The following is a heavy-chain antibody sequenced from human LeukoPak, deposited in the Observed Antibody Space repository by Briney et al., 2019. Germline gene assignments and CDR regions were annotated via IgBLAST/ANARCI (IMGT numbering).Heavy chain of an antibody. CDR2: IYHSGST. Sequence: SETLSLTCTVSGYSISSGYYWGWIRQPPGKGLEWIGSIYHSGSTYYNPSLKSRVTISVDTSKNQFSLKLSSVTAADTAVYYCARTYYSSSWYSPYYYYMDVWGKGTTVTISS. J-gene: IGHJ6*03. CDR1: GYSISSGYY. D-gene: IGHD6-13*01. CDR3: ARTYYSSSWYSPYYYYMDV. V-gene: IGHV4-38-2*02.